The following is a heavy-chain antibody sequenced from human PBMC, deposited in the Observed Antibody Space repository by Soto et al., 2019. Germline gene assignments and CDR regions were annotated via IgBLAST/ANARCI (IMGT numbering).Heavy chain of an antibody. V-gene: IGHV4-31*03. J-gene: IGHJ4*02. CDR1: GGSISSGGYY. Sequence: QVQLQESGPGLVKPSQTLSLTCTVSGGSISSGGYYGSGIRQHPGKGLEWIGYIYYSGSTYYNPSLKSRVTISVDTSKNQFSLKLSSVTAADTAVYYCARGYCSGGSCYSGYWGQGTLVTVSS. D-gene: IGHD2-15*01. CDR2: IYYSGST. CDR3: ARGYCSGGSCYSGY.